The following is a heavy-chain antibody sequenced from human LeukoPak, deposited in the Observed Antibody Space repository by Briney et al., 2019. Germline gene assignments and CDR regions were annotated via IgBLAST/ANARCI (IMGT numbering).Heavy chain of an antibody. CDR1: GGTFSSYA. V-gene: IGHV1-69*04. J-gene: IGHJ4*02. CDR3: AILVGDSSGYQGVYYFDY. D-gene: IGHD3-22*01. CDR2: IIPILGIA. Sequence: SVKVSCKGSGGTFSSYAISWVRQAPGQGLEWMGRIIPILGIANYAQKFQGRVTITADKSTSTAYMELSSLRSEDTAVYYCAILVGDSSGYQGVYYFDYWGQGTLVTVSS.